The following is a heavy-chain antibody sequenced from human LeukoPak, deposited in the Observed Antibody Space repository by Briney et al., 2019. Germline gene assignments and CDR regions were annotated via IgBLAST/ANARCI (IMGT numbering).Heavy chain of an antibody. J-gene: IGHJ6*04. CDR2: ITSSGSTI. V-gene: IGHV3-48*03. Sequence: GGSLRLSCAASGFTFSSYEMNWVRQAPGKGPEWVSYITSSGSTIYYADSVKGRFTISRDNAKNSLYLQMNSLRAEDTAVYYCAELGITMIGGVWGKGTTVTISS. CDR1: GFTFSSYE. CDR3: AELGITMIGGV. D-gene: IGHD3-10*02.